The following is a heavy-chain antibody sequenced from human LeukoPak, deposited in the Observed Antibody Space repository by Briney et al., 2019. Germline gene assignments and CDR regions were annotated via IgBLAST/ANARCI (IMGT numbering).Heavy chain of an antibody. Sequence: GGSLRLSCAASGFTFSSYGMHWVRQAPGKGLEWVAVIWYDGSNKYYADSVKGRFTIFRDNSKSTLYLQMNSLRAEDTAVYYCAKYGFNYYDSSGYYYFDYWGQGTLVTVSS. V-gene: IGHV3-33*06. J-gene: IGHJ4*02. CDR2: IWYDGSNK. CDR1: GFTFSSYG. D-gene: IGHD3-22*01. CDR3: AKYGFNYYDSSGYYYFDY.